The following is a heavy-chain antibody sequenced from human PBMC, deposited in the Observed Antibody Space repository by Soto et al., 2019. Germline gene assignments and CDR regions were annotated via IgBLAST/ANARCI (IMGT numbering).Heavy chain of an antibody. Sequence: QVQLVESGGGVVQPGRSLRLSCAASGFTFSSYGMHWVRQAPGKGLEWVAVIWYDGSNKYYADSVKGRFTISRDNSKNTLYLQMSSLRAEDTAVYYCARGGYCSGGSCYSHAFDIWGQGTMVTVSS. D-gene: IGHD2-15*01. CDR2: IWYDGSNK. V-gene: IGHV3-33*01. CDR3: ARGGYCSGGSCYSHAFDI. CDR1: GFTFSSYG. J-gene: IGHJ3*02.